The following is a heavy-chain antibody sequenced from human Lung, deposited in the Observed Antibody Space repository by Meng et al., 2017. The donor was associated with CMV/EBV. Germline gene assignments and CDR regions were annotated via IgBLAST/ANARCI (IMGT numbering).Heavy chain of an antibody. J-gene: IGHJ4*02. V-gene: IGHV3-21*01. CDR1: FSVSSYS. CDR2: ISASSSYI. D-gene: IGHD2-2*03. CDR3: ARVGYCTTTNCYGDYFDY. Sequence: FSVSSYSINWVRQAPGKGLEWVSSISASSSYIFYSDSVKGRFTISRDNAKNSLYLQMNSLRAEDTAVYYCARVGYCTTTNCYGDYFDYWGQGTLVTVSS.